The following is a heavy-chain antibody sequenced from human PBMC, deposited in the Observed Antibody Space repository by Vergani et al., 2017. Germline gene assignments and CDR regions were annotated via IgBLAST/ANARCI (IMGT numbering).Heavy chain of an antibody. Sequence: QVHLVESGGGVVQPGRSLRLSCVVSGFTSSYYGMHWVRQSPGKGLEWVAVISYDGTKKYYADSVKGRFTISRDNSKSTLYLQMNSLRTEDTAVYYCATKSCSTPGCQIGYFREWGQGTRVTVSS. D-gene: IGHD2-2*01. J-gene: IGHJ1*01. CDR2: ISYDGTKK. CDR1: GFTSSYYG. CDR3: ATKSCSTPGCQIGYFRE. V-gene: IGHV3-30*03.